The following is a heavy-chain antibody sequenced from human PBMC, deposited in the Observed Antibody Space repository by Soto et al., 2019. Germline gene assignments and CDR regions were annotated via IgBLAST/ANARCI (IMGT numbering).Heavy chain of an antibody. CDR1: GYTFSNYA. D-gene: IGHD3-9*01. Sequence: QVQLVQSGAEVKKPGASVTVSCEASGYTFSNYAIHWVRQAPGQRLEWMAWINAGTGDTKYSQNFQGRVTITRETSASTAYMDLIILRSEDTAVYYCARAPRSSGYYHYAMDVWGQGTTVTVS. CDR2: INAGTGDT. J-gene: IGHJ6*02. V-gene: IGHV1-3*01. CDR3: ARAPRSSGYYHYAMDV.